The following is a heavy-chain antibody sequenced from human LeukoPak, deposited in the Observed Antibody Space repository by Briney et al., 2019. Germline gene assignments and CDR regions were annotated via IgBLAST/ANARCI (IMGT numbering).Heavy chain of an antibody. CDR1: GGSISSGGYS. Sequence: SETLSLTCAVSGGSISSGGYSWSWIRQPPGKGLEWIGYIYHSGSTYYNPSLKSRVTISVDRSKNQFSLKLTSVTAADTAVYYCARRGGSGRSFDYWGQGTLVTVSS. CDR3: ARRGGSGRSFDY. V-gene: IGHV4-30-2*01. D-gene: IGHD3-10*01. CDR2: IYHSGST. J-gene: IGHJ4*02.